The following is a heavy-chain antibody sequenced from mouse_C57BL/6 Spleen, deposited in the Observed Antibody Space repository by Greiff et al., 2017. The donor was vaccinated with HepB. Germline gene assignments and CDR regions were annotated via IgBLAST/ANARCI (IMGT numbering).Heavy chain of an antibody. CDR3: ARLTGKDWFAY. V-gene: IGHV5-6*01. J-gene: IGHJ3*01. Sequence: EVQLKESGGDLVKPGGSLKLSCAASGFTFSSYGMSWVRQTPDKRLEWVATISSGGSYTYYPDSVKGRFTISRDNAKNTLYLQMSSLKSEDTAMYYCARLTGKDWFAYWGQGTLVTVSA. D-gene: IGHD4-1*01. CDR2: ISSGGSYT. CDR1: GFTFSSYG.